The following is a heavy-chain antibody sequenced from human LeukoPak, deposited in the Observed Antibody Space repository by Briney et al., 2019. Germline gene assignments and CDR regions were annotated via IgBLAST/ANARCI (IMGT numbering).Heavy chain of an antibody. CDR1: GFTFSSYA. CDR3: ARPTYSSSSTSLDY. D-gene: IGHD6-6*01. CDR2: ISSTGSPI. Sequence: GGSLRLSCAASGFTFSSYAMIWVRQAPGKGLEWISYISSTGSPIYYADSVKGRFTISRDNAKNSLYLQMDSLRAEDTAVYYCARPTYSSSSTSLDYWGQGTLVTVSS. V-gene: IGHV3-48*01. J-gene: IGHJ4*02.